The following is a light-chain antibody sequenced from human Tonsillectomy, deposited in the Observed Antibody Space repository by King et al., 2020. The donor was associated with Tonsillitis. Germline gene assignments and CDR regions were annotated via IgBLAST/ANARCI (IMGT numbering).Light chain of an antibody. V-gene: IGKV2-28*01. CDR2: S. CDR3: MHGLDRPPWT. J-gene: IGKJ1*01. Sequence: SNRASGVPDRFSGSGSGTDFTLKISRVEAEDVGVYYCMHGLDRPPWTFGQGT.